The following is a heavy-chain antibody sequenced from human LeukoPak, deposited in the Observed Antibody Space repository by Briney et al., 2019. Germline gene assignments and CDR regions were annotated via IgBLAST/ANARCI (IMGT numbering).Heavy chain of an antibody. D-gene: IGHD3-22*01. CDR2: ISGSGGST. V-gene: IGHV3-23*01. CDR3: AKDPHYDSSGYYRPEYFDY. CDR1: GFTFSSYA. J-gene: IGHJ4*02. Sequence: GGSLRLSCAASGFTFSSYAMSWVRQAPGKGLEWVSAISGSGGSTYYADSVKGRYTISRDNSKNTLYLQMNSLRAEDTAVHYCAKDPHYDSSGYYRPEYFDYWGQGTLVTVSS.